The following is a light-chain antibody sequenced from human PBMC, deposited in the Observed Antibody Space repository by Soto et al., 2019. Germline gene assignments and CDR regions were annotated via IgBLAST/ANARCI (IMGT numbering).Light chain of an antibody. Sequence: QSVLTQPASVSGSPGQSITISCTGTSSDVGGYNYVSWYQQHPGKAPKLVIYEVTNRPSGVSIRFSGSKSGNTASLTISGLQAEDEADYYCSSYTSSGTLGVFGTGTKVTVL. CDR1: SSDVGGYNY. V-gene: IGLV2-14*01. CDR2: EVT. CDR3: SSYTSSGTLGV. J-gene: IGLJ1*01.